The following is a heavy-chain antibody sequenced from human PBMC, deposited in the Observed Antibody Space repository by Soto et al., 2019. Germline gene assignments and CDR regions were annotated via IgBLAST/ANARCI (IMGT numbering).Heavy chain of an antibody. Sequence: LRLSCSASGFTFSSYAMHWVRQAPGKGLEYVSAISSNGGSTYYADSVKGRFTISRDNSKNTLYLQMSSPRAEDTAVYYCVKRSGRQQLTDYWGQGTLVTVSS. CDR3: VKRSGRQQLTDY. J-gene: IGHJ4*02. D-gene: IGHD6-13*01. V-gene: IGHV3-64D*06. CDR1: GFTFSSYA. CDR2: ISSNGGST.